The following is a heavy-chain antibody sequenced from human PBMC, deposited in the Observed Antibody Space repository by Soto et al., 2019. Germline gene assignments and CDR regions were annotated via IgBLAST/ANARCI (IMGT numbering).Heavy chain of an antibody. Sequence: PGGSLRLSCAASGFTFSSYSMNWVRQAPGKGLEWVSSISSSSSYIYYADSVKGRFTISRDNAKNSLYLQMNSLRAEDTAVYYCARRDCGSGTNCEFGAPAFAYWGQGNLVTVSS. CDR1: GFTFSSYS. CDR3: ARRDCGSGTNCEFGAPAFAY. D-gene: IGHD2-21*01. CDR2: ISSSSSYI. V-gene: IGHV3-21*01. J-gene: IGHJ4*02.